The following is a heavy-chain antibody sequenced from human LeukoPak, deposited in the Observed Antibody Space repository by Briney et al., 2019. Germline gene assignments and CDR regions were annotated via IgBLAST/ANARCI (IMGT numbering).Heavy chain of an antibody. J-gene: IGHJ6*02. CDR3: ARDRYSYGYYYYYGMDV. Sequence: AGGSLRLSCAASGFTFSTYTMNWVRQAPGKGLEWVSSISSSTSYIYYADSVKGRFTISRDNAKNSLYLQMNSLRAEDTAVYYCARDRYSYGYYYYYGMDVWGQGTTVTVSS. D-gene: IGHD5-18*01. V-gene: IGHV3-21*01. CDR1: GFTFSTYT. CDR2: ISSSTSYI.